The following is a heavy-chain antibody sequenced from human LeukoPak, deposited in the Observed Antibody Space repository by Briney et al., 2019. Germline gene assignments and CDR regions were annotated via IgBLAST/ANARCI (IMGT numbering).Heavy chain of an antibody. Sequence: SETLSLTCTVSSGSISSRLYYWGWIRQPPGRGLEWIASIYYSGSTYYNPSLKSRVTISVDTSKNQFSLKLSSVTAADTAVYYCAREMAIWGQGALVTVSS. CDR2: IYYSGST. J-gene: IGHJ4*02. V-gene: IGHV4-39*02. CDR1: SGSISSRLYY. D-gene: IGHD2-8*01. CDR3: AREMAI.